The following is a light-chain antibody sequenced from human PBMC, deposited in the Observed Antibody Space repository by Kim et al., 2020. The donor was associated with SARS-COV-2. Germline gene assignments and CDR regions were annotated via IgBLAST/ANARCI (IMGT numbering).Light chain of an antibody. CDR2: TTN. V-gene: IGLV8-61*01. Sequence: GVAVTLTCRLSCSPISSSHYPSWYQQTRRQAPRTLIYTTNTRASGVADRFSGSILWDKAALTISGAQAGDESDYYCVLYMGGGISVFGGGTQLTVL. J-gene: IGLJ3*02. CDR3: VLYMGGGISV. CDR1: CSPISSSHY.